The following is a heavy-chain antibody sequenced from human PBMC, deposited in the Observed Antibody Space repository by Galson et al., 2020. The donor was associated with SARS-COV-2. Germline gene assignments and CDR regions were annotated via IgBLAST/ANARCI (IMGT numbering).Heavy chain of an antibody. J-gene: IGHJ3*02. Sequence: GGSLRLSCAVSGFIFSDFDIHWVRQGAGTGLEWVSAVGTLGDAYYADSVKGRFTISRDNAKNSAYLQMNSLRAGDTAVYYCAAANITCYMTRCSLDIWGRGTTVTVSS. CDR2: VGTLGDA. CDR3: AAANITCYMTRCSLDI. D-gene: IGHD2-2*01. CDR1: GFIFSDFD. V-gene: IGHV3-13*01.